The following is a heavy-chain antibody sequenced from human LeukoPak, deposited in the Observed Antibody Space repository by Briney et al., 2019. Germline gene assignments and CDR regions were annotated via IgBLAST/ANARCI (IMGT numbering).Heavy chain of an antibody. CDR3: TRGRSNFDY. Sequence: SETLSLTCTVSGGSISSYYWSWVRQPPEKGLEWIGYIYYSGSTNYNPSIKSRVTISVTTSKNQCSRQLTSVTAADTAVYFCTRGRSNFDYWGQGTLVTVSS. CDR2: IYYSGST. CDR1: GGSISSYY. J-gene: IGHJ4*02. V-gene: IGHV4-59*01. D-gene: IGHD5-24*01.